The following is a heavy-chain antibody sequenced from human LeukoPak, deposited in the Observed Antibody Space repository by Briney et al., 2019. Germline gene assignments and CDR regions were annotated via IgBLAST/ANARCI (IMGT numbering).Heavy chain of an antibody. J-gene: IGHJ5*02. CDR3: ASEATVNIVVVPAPNWFDP. CDR2: ISSSSSYI. Sequence: GGSLRLSCAASGFTFSSYSMNWVRQAPGKGLEWVSSISSSSSYIYYADSVKGRFTISRDSAKNSLYLQMNSLRAEDTAVYYCASEATVNIVVVPAPNWFDPWGQGTLVTVSS. V-gene: IGHV3-21*01. CDR1: GFTFSSYS. D-gene: IGHD2-2*01.